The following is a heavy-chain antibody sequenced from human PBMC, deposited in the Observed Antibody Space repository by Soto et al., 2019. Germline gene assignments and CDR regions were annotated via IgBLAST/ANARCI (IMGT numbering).Heavy chain of an antibody. V-gene: IGHV3-30*03. CDR1: GLTFSNSG. Sequence: QVQLVESGGGVVQPGRSLRLSCAASGLTFSNSGMHWVRQAPGKGLEWVAVISSDGNTKYYADSVKGRFTISRDNSKNTLYLEMNGLRADDAALYYCTGQVASGYWGQGTLVTVSS. CDR3: TGQVASGY. D-gene: IGHD2-8*02. CDR2: ISSDGNTK. J-gene: IGHJ4*02.